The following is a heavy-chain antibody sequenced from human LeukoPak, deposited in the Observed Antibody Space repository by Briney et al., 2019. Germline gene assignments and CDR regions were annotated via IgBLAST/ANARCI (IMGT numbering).Heavy chain of an antibody. J-gene: IGHJ4*02. D-gene: IGHD2-2*01. CDR2: IKHSGST. V-gene: IGHV4-34*01. CDR3: ARGVTDIVVVPRATKRTRFFDF. Sequence: KPSETLSLTCAANGGFFSNYYRSWIRQPPGKGLDWIGEIKHSGSTNYNPSLKSRVTISVDTSKNQFSLRLSSVTAADTAVYCCARGVTDIVVVPRATKRTRFFDFWGQGIQVTVSS. CDR1: GGFFSNYY.